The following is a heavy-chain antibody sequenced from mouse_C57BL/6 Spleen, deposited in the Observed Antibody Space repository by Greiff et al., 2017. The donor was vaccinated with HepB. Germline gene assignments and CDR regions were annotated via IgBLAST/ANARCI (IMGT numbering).Heavy chain of an antibody. V-gene: IGHV1-74*01. D-gene: IGHD4-1*01. CDR1: GYTFTSYW. J-gene: IGHJ1*03. CDR2: IHPSDSDT. Sequence: QVQLKQPGAELVKPGASVKVSCKASGYTFTSYWMHWVKQRPGQGLEWIGRIHPSDSDTNYNQKFKGKATLTVDKSSSTAYMQLSSLTSEDSAVYYCAILLGLNWYFDVWGTGTTVTVSS. CDR3: AILLGLNWYFDV.